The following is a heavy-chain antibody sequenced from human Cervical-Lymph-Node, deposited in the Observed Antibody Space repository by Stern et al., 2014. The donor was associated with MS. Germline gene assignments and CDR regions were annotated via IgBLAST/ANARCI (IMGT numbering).Heavy chain of an antibody. CDR2: MNPNSGNT. V-gene: IGHV1-8*01. CDR1: GYTFTSYD. D-gene: IGHD5-24*01. CDR3: AKEKAIAVTFDI. Sequence: QVQLVESGAEVKKPGASVKVSCKASGYTFTSYDINWVRQATGQGIEWMGWMNPNSGNTGYAQKFQGRVTMTRNTSISTAYMELSSLRSEDTAVYYCAKEKAIAVTFDIWGQGTMVTVSS. J-gene: IGHJ3*02.